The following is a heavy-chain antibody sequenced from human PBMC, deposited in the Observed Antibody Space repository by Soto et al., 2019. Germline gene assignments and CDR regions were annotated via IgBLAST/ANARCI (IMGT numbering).Heavy chain of an antibody. D-gene: IGHD6-19*01. Sequence: QVQLVQSGAEVKKPGSSVKVSCKASGGTYSTYPINWVRQAPGQGLEYMGRIIPKFGTTNYAQKFRGTVTITADESTSTAYMELNNLRSEDTAVYYCARRASISTGWYIWFDPWGQGTLVIVSS. CDR3: ARRASISTGWYIWFDP. J-gene: IGHJ5*02. V-gene: IGHV1-69*01. CDR1: GGTYSTYP. CDR2: IIPKFGTT.